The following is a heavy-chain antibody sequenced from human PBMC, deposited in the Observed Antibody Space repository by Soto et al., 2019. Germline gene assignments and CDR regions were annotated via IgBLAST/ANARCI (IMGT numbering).Heavy chain of an antibody. J-gene: IGHJ5*02. CDR1: GGTFSSYA. V-gene: IGHV1-69*01. CDR2: IIPIFGTA. CDR3: ARGTVPFEYSSSPYNWFDP. D-gene: IGHD6-6*01. Sequence: QVQLVQSGAEVKKPGSSVKVSCKASGGTFSSYAISWVRQAPGQGLEWMGGIIPIFGTANYAQKFQGRVTITADESTSTAYMELSSLRSEDTAVYYCARGTVPFEYSSSPYNWFDPWGQGTLVTVSS.